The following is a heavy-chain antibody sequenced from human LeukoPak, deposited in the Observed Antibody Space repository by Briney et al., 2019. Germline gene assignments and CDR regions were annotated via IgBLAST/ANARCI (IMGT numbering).Heavy chain of an antibody. CDR3: AKRKGHQYDSSGLDY. Sequence: GGSLRLSCAASGVTFRSYAMSWVREAPGKGVGWGAFIRYDGSNKYYADSVKGRFTISRDNAKNSLYLQMNSLRAEDTAVYYCAKRKGHQYDSSGLDYWGQGTLVTVSS. CDR2: IRYDGSNK. J-gene: IGHJ4*02. V-gene: IGHV3-30*02. D-gene: IGHD3-22*01. CDR1: GVTFRSYA.